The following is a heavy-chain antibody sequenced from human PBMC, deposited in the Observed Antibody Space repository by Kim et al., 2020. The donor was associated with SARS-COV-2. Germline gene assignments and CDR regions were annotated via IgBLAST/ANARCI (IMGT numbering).Heavy chain of an antibody. CDR1: GFTFSSYS. D-gene: IGHD3-9*01. V-gene: IGHV3-48*02. J-gene: IGHJ4*02. CDR2: ISSSSTI. Sequence: GGSLRLSCAASGFTFSSYSMNWVRQAPGKGLEWVSYISSSSTIYYADSVKGRFTISRDNAKNSLYLQMNSLRDEDTAVYYCARAYRGLRYFDWLGYFDYWGQGTLVTVSS. CDR3: ARAYRGLRYFDWLGYFDY.